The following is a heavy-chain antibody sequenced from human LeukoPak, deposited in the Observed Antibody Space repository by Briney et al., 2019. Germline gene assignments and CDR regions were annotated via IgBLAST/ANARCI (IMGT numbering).Heavy chain of an antibody. J-gene: IGHJ4*02. CDR3: VKGGVVIRGLLVIGSHQEAYHYDF. CDR2: ISERGGST. D-gene: IGHD2/OR15-2a*01. CDR1: AISLSNYA. Sequence: PGGSLRLSCVVSAISLSNYAMTWVRQAPGKGLEWVSYISERGGSTTYANSVKGRFTISRDTSLNTLYLTMNNLRAVQTAVYACVKGGVVIRGLLVIGSHQEAYHYDFWGQGVLVTVSS. V-gene: IGHV3-23*01.